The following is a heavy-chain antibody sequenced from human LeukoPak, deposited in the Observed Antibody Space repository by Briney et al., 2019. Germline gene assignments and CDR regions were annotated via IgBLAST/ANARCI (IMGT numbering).Heavy chain of an antibody. CDR3: SRYGGSGTPNAFDI. V-gene: IGHV1-46*01. J-gene: IGHJ3*02. Sequence: AAVKVSCKASGYTFTSYYMHLVRLDPGPGLEWTGIINPSGGSTSYAQKFQGRVTMIRDMTTSKAYMQLSSLLSDDPTVDYCSRYGGSGTPNAFDIWGEGTSVTVSS. CDR1: GYTFTSYY. CDR2: INPSGGST. D-gene: IGHD3-10*01.